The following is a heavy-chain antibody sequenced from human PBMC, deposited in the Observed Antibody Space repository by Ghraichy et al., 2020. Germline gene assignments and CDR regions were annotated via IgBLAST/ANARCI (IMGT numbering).Heavy chain of an antibody. V-gene: IGHV3-30*18. CDR1: GFMFSSYG. CDR3: AKASYDSSTNYWERFEDY. Sequence: GGSLRLSCAASGFMFSSYGMHWVRQAPGKGLEWVAVISNDGSNKYYEDSVKGRFTISRDNSRNTVYLQMNSLRAEDTAVYYCAKASYDSSTNYWERFEDYWGQGTLVTVSS. D-gene: IGHD3-22*01. CDR2: ISNDGSNK. J-gene: IGHJ4*02.